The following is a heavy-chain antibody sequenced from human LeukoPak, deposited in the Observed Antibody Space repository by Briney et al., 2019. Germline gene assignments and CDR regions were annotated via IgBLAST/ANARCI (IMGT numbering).Heavy chain of an antibody. CDR3: TREDRDTFDI. CDR1: GDRVSNNIAA. V-gene: IGHV6-1*01. Sequence: SQTLSLTCAISGDRVSNNIAAWTWIRQSPSRGLEWLGRTYYRSKWYNDYAVSVRGRITVNPDTSKNQFSLQLNSVTPEDTAVYYCTREDRDTFDIWGQGTVVTVSS. J-gene: IGHJ3*02. CDR2: TYYRSKWYN.